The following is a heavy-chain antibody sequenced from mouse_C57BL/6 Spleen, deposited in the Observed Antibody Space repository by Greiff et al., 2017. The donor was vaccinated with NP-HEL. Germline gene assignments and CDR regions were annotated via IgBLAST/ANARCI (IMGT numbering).Heavy chain of an antibody. CDR1: GYTFTSYW. Sequence: QVQLQQPGAELVKPGASVKLSCKASGYTFTSYWMHWVKQRPGQGLEWIGMIHPNSGSTNYNEKFKSKATLTADKSSSTAYMQLSSLTSEDSAVYYCARAEDYYGSSHWYFDVWGTGTTVTVSS. J-gene: IGHJ1*03. CDR2: IHPNSGST. V-gene: IGHV1-64*01. D-gene: IGHD1-1*01. CDR3: ARAEDYYGSSHWYFDV.